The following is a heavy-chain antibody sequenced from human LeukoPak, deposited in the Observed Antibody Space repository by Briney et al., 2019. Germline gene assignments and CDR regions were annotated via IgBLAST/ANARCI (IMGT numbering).Heavy chain of an antibody. CDR1: VFTFDDYA. V-gene: IGHV3-43*02. Sequence: PGGSLRLSCAASVFTFDDYAMHWVRQAPGKGLEWVSLISGNGGSTYYADSVKGRFTISRDNSKNSLYLQMNSLRTEDTALYYCAKSGGYSYGYDFDYWGQGTLVTVSS. D-gene: IGHD5-18*01. J-gene: IGHJ4*02. CDR3: AKSGGYSYGYDFDY. CDR2: ISGNGGST.